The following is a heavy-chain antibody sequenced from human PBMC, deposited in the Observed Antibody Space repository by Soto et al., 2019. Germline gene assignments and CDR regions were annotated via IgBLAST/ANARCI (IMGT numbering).Heavy chain of an antibody. CDR1: GFTFSNYA. CDR2: NSGSGGTA. D-gene: IGHD1-26*01. Sequence: EVQLLESGGGSVQPEGSLKLSCTASGFTFSNYAMHWVRRPPGKGLEWVSSNSGSGGTAYYADSVQGRFSISRDSLVNTLYLQMKILRAADTAVYSCAKGLGQTWHFDHWGQGTLVTVSP. J-gene: IGHJ5*02. CDR3: AKGLGQTWHFDH. V-gene: IGHV3-23*01.